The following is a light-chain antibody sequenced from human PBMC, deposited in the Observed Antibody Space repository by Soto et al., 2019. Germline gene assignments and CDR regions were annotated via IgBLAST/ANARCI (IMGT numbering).Light chain of an antibody. CDR3: QKYNSAPRT. CDR1: QSVRSN. V-gene: IGKV3-15*01. J-gene: IGKJ1*01. CDR2: GAS. Sequence: EIVMTQSPATLSVSPLEIATLSFRASQSVRSNLAWYQQKPGRAPRLLMYGASNRVTGVPARFSGSGSGTDFTLTISSVQPEDVATYYCQKYNSAPRTFGQGTKVDIK.